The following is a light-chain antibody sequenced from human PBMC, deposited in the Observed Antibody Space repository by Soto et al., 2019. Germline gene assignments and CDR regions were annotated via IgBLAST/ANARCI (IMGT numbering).Light chain of an antibody. J-gene: IGKJ2*01. Sequence: EIVLTQSPDTLSLSPGERATLSCRASQSVSSGYLAWYQQKPGQAPRLLIFGASSRATGIPDRFSGSGSGTDFTLTISRLEPEDLAVYYCQQYGTSPPYTFGQGTKLEIK. V-gene: IGKV3-20*01. CDR3: QQYGTSPPYT. CDR2: GAS. CDR1: QSVSSGY.